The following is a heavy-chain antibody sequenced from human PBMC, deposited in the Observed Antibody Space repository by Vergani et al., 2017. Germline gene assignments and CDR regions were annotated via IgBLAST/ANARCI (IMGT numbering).Heavy chain of an antibody. Sequence: QVHLQQRGAGVLKPSETLSLTCGVIGGSLSGYFRSWIRQSPGRGLEWIGEITAIGSAKYSPSAPSRVTISVDTSRGEFTLTVTSVTAADTGLYFCASRRPRLNLGSKSNAGTFDSWGQGTLVTVSS. V-gene: IGHV4-34*02. CDR2: ITAIGSA. CDR3: ASRRPRLNLGSKSNAGTFDS. CDR1: GGSLSGYF. D-gene: IGHD3-10*01. J-gene: IGHJ4*02.